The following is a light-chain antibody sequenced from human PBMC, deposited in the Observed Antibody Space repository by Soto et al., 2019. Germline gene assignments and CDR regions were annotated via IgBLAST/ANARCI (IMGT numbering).Light chain of an antibody. CDR1: SCNIGAGYD. Sequence: QSALTQRPSVSGAPGQRVTISFTGSSCNIGAGYDVHWYQQLPGTAPKLLIYRNTNRPSGVPDRFSGSKSGTSASLAITGLQAEDEADHYCQSCDSSLTSAAVFATGPKANVL. V-gene: IGLV1-40*01. CDR2: RNT. J-gene: IGLJ1*01. CDR3: QSCDSSLTSAAV.